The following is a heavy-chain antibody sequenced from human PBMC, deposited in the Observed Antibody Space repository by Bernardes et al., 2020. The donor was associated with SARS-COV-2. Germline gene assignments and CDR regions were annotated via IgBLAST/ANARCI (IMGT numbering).Heavy chain of an antibody. J-gene: IGHJ5*02. CDR3: AREPIAARPGIWFDP. Sequence: SVKVSCNTSGDTFTSCAFSWVRQAPWQGRAWVGLLILRFGSTNLAQNFHGRVPSTADEPSSPAYMKLSRLRSEDTALYYRAREPIAARPGIWFDPWGQGTLVTVSS. D-gene: IGHD6-6*01. CDR1: GDTFTSCA. V-gene: IGHV1-69*13. CDR2: LILRFGST.